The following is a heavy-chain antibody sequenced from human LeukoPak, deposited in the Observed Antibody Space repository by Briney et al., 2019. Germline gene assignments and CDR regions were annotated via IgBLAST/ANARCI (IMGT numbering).Heavy chain of an antibody. CDR2: INHSGST. CDR1: GGSFSGYY. CDR3: AKSNGYGLVDI. V-gene: IGHV4-34*01. J-gene: IGHJ3*02. Sequence: SETLSLTCAVYGGSFSGYYWSWVRQPPGKGLEWIGEINHSGSTNYNPSLRSRVTISLDTSRNQFSLKLNSVTAADTAVYYCAKSNGYGLVDIWGQGTMVTVSS. D-gene: IGHD3-10*01.